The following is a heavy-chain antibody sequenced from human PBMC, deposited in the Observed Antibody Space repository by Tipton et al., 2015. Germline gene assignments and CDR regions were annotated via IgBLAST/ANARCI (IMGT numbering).Heavy chain of an antibody. CDR1: GFTFDDYT. V-gene: IGHV3-43*01. CDR2: ISWDGDIT. CDR3: TRGLPDYTSYYFDY. J-gene: IGHJ4*02. D-gene: IGHD4-11*01. Sequence: GSLRLSCAASGFTFDDYTMFWVRQGPGKGLEWVSLISWDGDITSYADSVKGRFTVSRDNSKNSLYLQMNSLRSEDTAFYYCTRGLPDYTSYYFDYWGQGTLVTVSS.